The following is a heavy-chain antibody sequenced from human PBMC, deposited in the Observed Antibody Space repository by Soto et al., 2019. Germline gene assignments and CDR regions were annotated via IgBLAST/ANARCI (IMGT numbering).Heavy chain of an antibody. D-gene: IGHD6-19*01. CDR3: ARRKGSGWNYFEY. V-gene: IGHV3-7*01. CDR2: IKQDGSEK. Sequence: GGSLRLSCAASGFTFSSHWMPWFRQAPGKGLEWVANIKQDGSEKYYVDSVKGRFTISRDNAKNSLYLQMNSLRAEDTAVYYCARRKGSGWNYFEYWGQGTQVTVSS. CDR1: GFTFSSHW. J-gene: IGHJ4*02.